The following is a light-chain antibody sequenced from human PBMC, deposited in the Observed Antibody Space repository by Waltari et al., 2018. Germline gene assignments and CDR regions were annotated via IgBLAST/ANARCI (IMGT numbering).Light chain of an antibody. V-gene: IGKV4-1*01. J-gene: IGKJ1*01. CDR1: QTVLYRSSNKNY. Sequence: DIVMTQSPESLAVSLGKRATLNCTSSQTVLYRSSNKNYLAWYQVGPGQPPKLLISWASTRQSGVPHRFSGSGSGTDFTLTISSLQAEDVAVYYCQQYYSTPLAFGQGTKVEIK. CDR2: WAS. CDR3: QQYYSTPLA.